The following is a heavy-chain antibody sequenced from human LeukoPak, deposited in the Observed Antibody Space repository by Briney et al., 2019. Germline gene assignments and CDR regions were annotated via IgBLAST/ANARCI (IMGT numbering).Heavy chain of an antibody. CDR3: AREYSSSSSRMYYYYYYMDV. Sequence: PSETLSLTCTVSGGFIRSYYWSWIRQPPGKGLEWIGYIHYSGSTNYNPSLKRRVTLLLDTSKNQFSLKLSSVTAADTAVYYCAREYSSSSSRMYYYYYYMDVWGKGTTITVSS. V-gene: IGHV4-59*12. D-gene: IGHD6-6*01. CDR1: GGFIRSYY. CDR2: IHYSGST. J-gene: IGHJ6*03.